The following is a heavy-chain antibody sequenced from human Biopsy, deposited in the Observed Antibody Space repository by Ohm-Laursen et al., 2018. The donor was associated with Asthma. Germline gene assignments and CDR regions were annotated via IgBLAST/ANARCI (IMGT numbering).Heavy chain of an antibody. CDR2: ISVYNGST. Sequence: GSSVKVSCNTSGYTFNSAGITWVRQAPGQGLEWMGWISVYNGSTKVAQKLQDRVTMITDTSTSTAYMELRSLRSDDTAVYFCARAVDYSHYYGIDVWGQGTTVTVS. CDR1: GYTFNSAG. V-gene: IGHV1-18*01. J-gene: IGHJ6*02. CDR3: ARAVDYSHYYGIDV. D-gene: IGHD3-10*01.